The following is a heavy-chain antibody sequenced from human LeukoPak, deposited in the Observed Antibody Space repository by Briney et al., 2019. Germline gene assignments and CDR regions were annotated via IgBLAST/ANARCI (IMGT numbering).Heavy chain of an antibody. J-gene: IGHJ5*02. CDR2: INHSRST. Sequence: SETLSLTCAVSGGSFSGYYWSWIRQPPGKGLEWIWEINHSRSTNYNPFLKSRVTISVDTSKNQFSLKLSSVTAADTAVYYCARGRGYYDSRSNFWFDPWGQGTLVTVSS. V-gene: IGHV4-34*01. CDR1: GGSFSGYY. CDR3: ARGRGYYDSRSNFWFDP. D-gene: IGHD3-22*01.